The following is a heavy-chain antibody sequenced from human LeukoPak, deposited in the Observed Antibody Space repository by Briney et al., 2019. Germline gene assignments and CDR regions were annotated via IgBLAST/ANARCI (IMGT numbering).Heavy chain of an antibody. CDR1: GFTVSSNY. Sequence: PGGSLRLSCAVFGFTVSSNYMSWVRQAPGKGLEWVAVISYDGSNKYYADSVKGRFTISRDNSKNTLCLQMNSLRAEDTAVYYCARSGYSSGWYVPDVAFDIWGQGTMVTVSS. CDR2: ISYDGSNK. J-gene: IGHJ3*02. D-gene: IGHD6-19*01. CDR3: ARSGYSSGWYVPDVAFDI. V-gene: IGHV3-30-3*01.